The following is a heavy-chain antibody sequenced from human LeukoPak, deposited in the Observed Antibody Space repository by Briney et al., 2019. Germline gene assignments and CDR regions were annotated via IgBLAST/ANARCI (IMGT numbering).Heavy chain of an antibody. CDR3: ARGLTVTTFYYFYYYMDV. J-gene: IGHJ6*03. Sequence: PSETLSLTCAVYGGSFSGYYWSWIRQPPGKGLEWIGEINHSGSTNYNPSLKSRVTISVDTSKNQFSLKLSSVAAADTAVYYCARGLTVTTFYYFYYYMDVWGTGTTVTVSS. D-gene: IGHD4-17*01. CDR2: INHSGST. V-gene: IGHV4-34*01. CDR1: GGSFSGYY.